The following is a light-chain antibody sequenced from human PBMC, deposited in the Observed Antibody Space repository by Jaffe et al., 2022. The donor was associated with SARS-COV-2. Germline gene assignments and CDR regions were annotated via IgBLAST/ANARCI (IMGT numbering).Light chain of an antibody. CDR3: QQYNYWPLYT. J-gene: IGKJ2*01. CDR2: AAS. V-gene: IGKV3-15*01. CDR1: PSVGSN. Sequence: EIVMTQSPATLSVSPGERATLSCRASPSVGSNLAWYQQKPGQAPRLLIYAASTRATGIPARFTGSGSGTEFTLTISSLQSEDFAVYFCQQYNYWPLYTFGQGTKLEIK.